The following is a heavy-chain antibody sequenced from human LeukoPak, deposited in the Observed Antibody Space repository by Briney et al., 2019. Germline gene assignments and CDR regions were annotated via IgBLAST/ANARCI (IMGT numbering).Heavy chain of an antibody. V-gene: IGHV4-31*03. CDR3: ARGGKKTAMVTS. CDR2: IYSSGST. CDR1: GGSISSGGYF. Sequence: SQTLSLTCTVSGGSISSGGYFWNWIRQLPGKGLEWIGYIYSSGSTYNPSLKSRVIISLDTSKNQFSLKLNSVTAADTAVYYCARGGKKTAMVTSWGLGTLVTVSS. J-gene: IGHJ4*02. D-gene: IGHD5-18*01.